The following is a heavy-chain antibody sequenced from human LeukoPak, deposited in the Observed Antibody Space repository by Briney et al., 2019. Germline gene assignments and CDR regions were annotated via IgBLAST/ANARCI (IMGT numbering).Heavy chain of an antibody. D-gene: IGHD3-16*01. Sequence: GRSLRLSCAASGFTFSSYAMHWVRQAPGKGLEWVAVISYDGSNKYYADSVKGRFTISRDNSKNTLYLQMNSLRAEDTAVYYCAKGVYVWDLLGYFDYWGQGTLVTVSS. CDR1: GFTFSSYA. CDR2: ISYDGSNK. CDR3: AKGVYVWDLLGYFDY. V-gene: IGHV3-30*04. J-gene: IGHJ4*02.